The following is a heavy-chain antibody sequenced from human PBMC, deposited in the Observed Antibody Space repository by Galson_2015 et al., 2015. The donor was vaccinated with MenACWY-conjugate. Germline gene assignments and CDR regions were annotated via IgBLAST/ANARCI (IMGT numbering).Heavy chain of an antibody. D-gene: IGHD6-19*01. CDR2: ISYDGSNK. CDR1: GFTLSSYA. CDR3: ARVELDGSGWYYAFDI. V-gene: IGHV3-30*04. J-gene: IGHJ3*02. Sequence: SLRLSCAASGFTLSSYAMHWVRQAPGKGLEWVAVISYDGSNKYYADSVKGRFTISRDNSKNTLYLQMNSLRAEDTAVYYCARVELDGSGWYYAFDIWGQGTMVTVSS.